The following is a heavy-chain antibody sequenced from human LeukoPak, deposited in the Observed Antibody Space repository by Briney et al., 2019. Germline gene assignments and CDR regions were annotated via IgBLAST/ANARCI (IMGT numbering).Heavy chain of an antibody. J-gene: IGHJ4*02. CDR3: ARDTKYAFDN. CDR2: IGISSGNT. V-gene: IGHV3-48*01. CDR1: GFTFSSYS. D-gene: IGHD2-2*01. Sequence: GGSLRLSCAASGFTFSSYSMNWVRQAPGRGLEWISYIGISSGNTKYADSEKGRFTISGDKAKNSVYLQMNSLRVEDTAVYYCARDTKYAFDNWGQGTLVTVSS.